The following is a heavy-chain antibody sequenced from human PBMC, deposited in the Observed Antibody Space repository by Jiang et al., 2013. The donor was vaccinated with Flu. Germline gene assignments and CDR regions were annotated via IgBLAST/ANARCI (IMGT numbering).Heavy chain of an antibody. CDR2: IYYSGST. Sequence: SGSGLVKPSETLSLTCTVSGGSISSYYWSWIRQPPGKGLEWIGYIYYSGSTNYNPSLKSRVTISVDTSKNQFSLKLSSVTAADTAVYYCARDYYDSSGPNWFDPWGQGTLVTVSS. CDR1: GGSISSYY. V-gene: IGHV4-59*01. CDR3: ARDYYDSSGPNWFDP. J-gene: IGHJ5*02. D-gene: IGHD3-22*01.